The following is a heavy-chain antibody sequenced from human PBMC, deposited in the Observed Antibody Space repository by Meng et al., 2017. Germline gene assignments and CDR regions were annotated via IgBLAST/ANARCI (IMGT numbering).Heavy chain of an antibody. Sequence: QVQLQQWGAVLLKPSETLSLTCAVYGGSFSGYYRSGIRQPPGKGLEWIGEINHSGSTNYNPSLKSRVTISVDTSKNQFSLKLSSVTAADTAVYYCASDNYYDSSGYSYWYFDLWGRGTLVTVSS. D-gene: IGHD3-22*01. CDR3: ASDNYYDSSGYSYWYFDL. CDR2: INHSGST. V-gene: IGHV4-34*01. J-gene: IGHJ2*01. CDR1: GGSFSGYY.